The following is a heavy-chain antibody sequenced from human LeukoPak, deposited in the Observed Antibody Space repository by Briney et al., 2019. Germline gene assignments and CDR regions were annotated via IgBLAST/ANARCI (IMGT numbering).Heavy chain of an antibody. CDR3: ARDARIAVAVGDY. D-gene: IGHD6-19*01. J-gene: IGHJ4*02. CDR2: IYSGGST. V-gene: IGHV3-66*01. CDR1: GFTVSSNY. Sequence: GGSLRLSCAASGFTVSSNYMSWVRQAPGKGLEWVSVIYSGGSTYYADSVKGRFTISRDNSKNTLYLQMNSLRAEDTAVYYCARDARIAVAVGDYWGQGTLVTVSS.